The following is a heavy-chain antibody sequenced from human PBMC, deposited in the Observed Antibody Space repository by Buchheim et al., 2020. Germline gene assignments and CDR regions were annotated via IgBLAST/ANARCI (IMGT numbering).Heavy chain of an antibody. D-gene: IGHD3-22*01. CDR3: ATSGYYYDSSGSNGLFDY. J-gene: IGHJ4*02. V-gene: IGHV1-2*02. CDR1: GYTFTGYY. Sequence: QVQLVQSGAEVKKPGASVKVSCKASGYTFTGYYMHWVRQAPGQGLEWMGWINPNSGGTNYAQKCQGRVTMTRDTSISTAYMKLSRLRSDDTAVYYCATSGYYYDSSGSNGLFDYWGQGTL. CDR2: INPNSGGT.